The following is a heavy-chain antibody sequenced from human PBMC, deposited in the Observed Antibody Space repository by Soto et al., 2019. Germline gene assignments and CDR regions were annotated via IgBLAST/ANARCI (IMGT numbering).Heavy chain of an antibody. CDR1: GGTFSSYA. CDR2: IIPISDTT. D-gene: IGHD2-2*01. J-gene: IGHJ6*02. CDR3: ARAQGSSTSLEIYYYYYYGMDV. Sequence: QVQLVQSGAEVKKPGSSVKDSCKASGGTFSSYAISWVRQAPGHGLEWMGGIIPISDTTNYAQKFQGRVTITADESTITAYMELSSLRSEDTSVYSCARAQGSSTSLEIYYYYYYGMDVWGQVTTVTVSS. V-gene: IGHV1-69*01.